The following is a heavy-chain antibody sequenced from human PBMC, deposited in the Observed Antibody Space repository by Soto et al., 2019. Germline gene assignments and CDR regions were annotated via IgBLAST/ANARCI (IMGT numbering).Heavy chain of an antibody. J-gene: IGHJ3*02. CDR1: GFTVSSNY. V-gene: IGHV3-66*01. CDR3: ERDYRFNIVDPSFDI. CDR2: IYSAGST. Sequence: EVQLVESGGGLVQPGGSLRLSCAASGFTVSSNYMSWVRQAPGKGLEWVSLIYSAGSTYYANSVKGRCTISSDTSKNTLYLQMNNLRAEDTAVYYGERDYRFNIVDPSFDIWGQGTLVTVSS. D-gene: IGHD1-26*01.